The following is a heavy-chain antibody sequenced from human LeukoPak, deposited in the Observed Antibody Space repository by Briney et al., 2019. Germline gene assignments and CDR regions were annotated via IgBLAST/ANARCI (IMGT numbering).Heavy chain of an antibody. Sequence: ASVKVSCKASGYTFTSYGISWVRQAPGQGLEWMGWISAYDGNTNYAQKLQGRVTMATDTSTSTAYMELRSLRSDDTAVYYCARSAGGNDPFVYWGQGTLVTVSS. D-gene: IGHD4-23*01. CDR1: GYTFTSYG. CDR2: ISAYDGNT. J-gene: IGHJ4*02. V-gene: IGHV1-18*01. CDR3: ARSAGGNDPFVY.